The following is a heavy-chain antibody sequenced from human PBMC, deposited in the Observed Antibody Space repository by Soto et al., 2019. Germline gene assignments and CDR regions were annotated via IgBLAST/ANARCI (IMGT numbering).Heavy chain of an antibody. CDR3: ARVLRPDIGSGYGSGSGLDS. J-gene: IGHJ4*02. V-gene: IGHV1-69*02. CDR1: GGTFSSYT. D-gene: IGHD5-18*01. CDR2: IIPILGIA. Sequence: QVQLVQSGAEVKKPGSSVKVSCKASGGTFSSYTISWVRQAPGQGLEWMGRIIPILGIANYAQKFQGRVTITADNSASTACLELSSLRSEDTAVYYSARVLRPDIGSGYGSGSGLDSWGQRTLVTVSS.